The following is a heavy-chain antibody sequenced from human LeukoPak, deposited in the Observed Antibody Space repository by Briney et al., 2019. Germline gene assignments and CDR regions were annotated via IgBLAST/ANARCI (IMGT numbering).Heavy chain of an antibody. Sequence: GGSLRLSCAASGFTFTSYGFHWVRQAPGKGLEWVAFIRYDGSNKYYADSVKGRFTISRDNSKNTLYLQMNSLRAEDTAVYYCARRSGIAVAGAFDYWGQGTLVTVSS. CDR2: IRYDGSNK. V-gene: IGHV3-30*02. D-gene: IGHD6-19*01. CDR3: ARRSGIAVAGAFDY. CDR1: GFTFTSYG. J-gene: IGHJ4*02.